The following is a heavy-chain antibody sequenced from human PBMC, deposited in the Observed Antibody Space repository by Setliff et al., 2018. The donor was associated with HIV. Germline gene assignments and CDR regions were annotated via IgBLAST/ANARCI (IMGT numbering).Heavy chain of an antibody. CDR3: ARQAEDGEGDIAVAWGPYYFDY. J-gene: IGHJ4*02. D-gene: IGHD6-19*01. Sequence: SETLSLTCPVSGGSISSSSYYWGWIRQPPGKGLEWIGSIYYSGSTYYNPSLKSRVTISVDTSKNQFSLKLSSVTAADTAVYYCARQAEDGEGDIAVAWGPYYFDYWGQGTLVTVSS. CDR2: IYYSGST. CDR1: GGSISSSSYY. V-gene: IGHV4-39*01.